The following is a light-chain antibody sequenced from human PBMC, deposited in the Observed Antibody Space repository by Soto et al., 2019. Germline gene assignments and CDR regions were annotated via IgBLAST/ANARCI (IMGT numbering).Light chain of an antibody. CDR3: CSYAGSSTYV. Sequence: QSVLTQPASVSGSPGQSITISCTGTSSDLGSYNLVSWFQQHPGKAPKLMIYEVSKRPSGVSNRFSGSKSGNTASPTISGLQAEDEADYYCCSYAGSSTYVFGTGTKLTVL. V-gene: IGLV2-23*02. CDR1: SSDLGSYNL. J-gene: IGLJ1*01. CDR2: EVS.